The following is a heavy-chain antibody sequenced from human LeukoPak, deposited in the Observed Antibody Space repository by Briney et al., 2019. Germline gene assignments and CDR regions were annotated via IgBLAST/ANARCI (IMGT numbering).Heavy chain of an antibody. CDR1: GFTFSSYW. CDR2: INSDGSST. V-gene: IGHV3-74*01. CDR3: AKKYNTGLDP. Sequence: GGSLRLSCAASGFTFSSYWMHWVRQAPGKGLVWVSRINSDGSSTYYADSVKGRFTISRDNSKNTLYLQMNSLRAEDTAVYYCAKKYNTGLDPWGQGTLVTVSS. D-gene: IGHD1-14*01. J-gene: IGHJ5*02.